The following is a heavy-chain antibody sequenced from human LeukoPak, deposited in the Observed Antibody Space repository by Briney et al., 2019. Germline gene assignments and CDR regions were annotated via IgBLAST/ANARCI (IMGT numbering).Heavy chain of an antibody. CDR3: ARGHDTTGYFAY. CDR2: INTTTGNP. Sequence: ASVTVSCKVSGYTLTELSMHWVRQAPGQGLEWMGWINTTTGNPTYAQGLTGQFVFSLDTSVSTAYLQITSLKAEDIGVYYCARGHDTTGYFAYWGQGSLVTVSS. V-gene: IGHV7-4-1*02. CDR1: GYTLTELS. J-gene: IGHJ4*02. D-gene: IGHD3-9*01.